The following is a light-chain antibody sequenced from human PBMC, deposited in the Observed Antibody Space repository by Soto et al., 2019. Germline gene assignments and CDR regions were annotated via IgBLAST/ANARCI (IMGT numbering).Light chain of an antibody. CDR3: TSYVGNDIWV. Sequence: QSALTQPPSASGSPGQSVTISCTGTSSDVGAYKYVSWYQQYPGKAPKLMIYEVTKRPSGVPDRFSGSKSGNTASLTVSGLQAEDEADDYCTSYVGNDIWVFGGGTNLTVL. CDR2: EVT. J-gene: IGLJ3*02. V-gene: IGLV2-8*01. CDR1: SSDVGAYKY.